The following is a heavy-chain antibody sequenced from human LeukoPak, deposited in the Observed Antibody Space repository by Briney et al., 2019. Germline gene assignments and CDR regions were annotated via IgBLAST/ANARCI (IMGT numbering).Heavy chain of an antibody. D-gene: IGHD2-2*02. Sequence: GGSLRLSCAASGFTVSSDYMSWVRQAPGKGLEWVSYISSSGSTIYYADSVKGRFTISRDNAKNSLYLQMNSLRAEDTAVYYCARDGRIKYCSSTSCYTLWGQGTLVTVSS. CDR1: GFTVSSDY. V-gene: IGHV3-11*01. J-gene: IGHJ4*02. CDR2: ISSSGSTI. CDR3: ARDGRIKYCSSTSCYTL.